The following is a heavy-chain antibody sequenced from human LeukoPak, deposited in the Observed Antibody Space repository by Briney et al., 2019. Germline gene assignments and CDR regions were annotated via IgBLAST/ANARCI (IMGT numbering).Heavy chain of an antibody. CDR1: GFTFSNAW. D-gene: IGHD2-2*01. CDR2: IKSKTDGGTT. Sequence: PGGSLRLSCAASGFTFSNAWMSWVRQAPGKGLEWVGRIKSKTDGGTTDYAAPVKGRFTISRDDSKNTLCLQMNSLKTEDTAVYYCTREPQFGGIIVVVPAAIPPPFDYWGQGTLVTVSS. J-gene: IGHJ4*02. CDR3: TREPQFGGIIVVVPAAIPPPFDY. V-gene: IGHV3-15*01.